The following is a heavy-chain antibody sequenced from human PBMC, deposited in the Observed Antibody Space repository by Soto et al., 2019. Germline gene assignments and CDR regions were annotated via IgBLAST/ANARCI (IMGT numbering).Heavy chain of an antibody. D-gene: IGHD3-16*02. CDR3: AKARVFIGAIVTLLDS. V-gene: IGHV3-23*01. CDR2: ISNNGDTA. J-gene: IGHJ4*02. CDR1: GFTFSSYA. Sequence: EVQLLESGGGLVQPGGSLTLSCATSGFTFSSYAMVWVRQAAEKGLEWVASISNNGDTAYYADSVKGRFTISRANSEITLYLQLFGLIADDTALYFCAKARVFIGAIVTLLDSWGQGTQVTVSS.